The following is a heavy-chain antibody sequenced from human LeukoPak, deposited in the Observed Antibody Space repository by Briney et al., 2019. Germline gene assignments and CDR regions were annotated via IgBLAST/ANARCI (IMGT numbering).Heavy chain of an antibody. CDR3: AAKRMAGTGYYFES. D-gene: IGHD6-19*01. V-gene: IGHV3-23*01. CDR1: GVTFSSYA. J-gene: IGHJ4*02. CDR2: LHGNGDET. Sequence: GGSLRLSCAASGVTFSSYAMNWVRQAPGMGLEWVSSLHGNGDETHYADSVKGRFTISRDNSKATLYLQMNSLRADDTALYYCAAKRMAGTGYYFESWGQGTLVTVSS.